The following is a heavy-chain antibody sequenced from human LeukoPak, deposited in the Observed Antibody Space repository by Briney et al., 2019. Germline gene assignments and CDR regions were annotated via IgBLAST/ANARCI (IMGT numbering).Heavy chain of an antibody. J-gene: IGHJ4*02. CDR1: GYTFTSSG. CDR2: VSVYNGNT. V-gene: IGHV1-18*01. D-gene: IGHD2-21*01. Sequence: ASVKVSCKASGYTFTSSGMNWVRQAPGQGLEWMGWVSVYNGNTDYAQNLQGRVTMTTDTSTSTAYMELRSLRSDDTAVYYCGRSVAFREIPRDFWGQGTLVTVSS. CDR3: GRSVAFREIPRDF.